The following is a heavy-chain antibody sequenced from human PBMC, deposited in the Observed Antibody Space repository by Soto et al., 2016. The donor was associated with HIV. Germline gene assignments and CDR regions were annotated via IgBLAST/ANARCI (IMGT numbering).Heavy chain of an antibody. CDR2: IWYDGSNK. Sequence: VQLVESGGGVVQPGRSLRISCAASGFTFSTYAMDWVRQVPGKGLEWVAVIWYDGSNKYYADSVKGRFTISRDNSKNILYLQMDILRAEDTAVYYCVRGGLLETPRWFDSWGQGTLVTVSS. V-gene: IGHV3-33*01. CDR1: GFTFSTYA. CDR3: VRGGLLETPRWFDS. J-gene: IGHJ5*01. D-gene: IGHD1-1*01.